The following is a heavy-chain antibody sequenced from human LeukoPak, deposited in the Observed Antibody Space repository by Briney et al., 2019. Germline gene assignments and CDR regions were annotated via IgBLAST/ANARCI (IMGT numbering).Heavy chain of an antibody. CDR3: TKSSGSYCNAHNFDY. J-gene: IGHJ4*02. D-gene: IGHD3-10*01. Sequence: GRSLRLSCAASGFTFDDHAMHWVRQAPGKGLEWVSGISWNSGSIGYADSVKGRFTISRDNAKNSLYLQMNSLRAEDTAFYYCTKSSGSYCNAHNFDYWGQGTLVTVSS. CDR1: GFTFDDHA. V-gene: IGHV3-9*01. CDR2: ISWNSGSI.